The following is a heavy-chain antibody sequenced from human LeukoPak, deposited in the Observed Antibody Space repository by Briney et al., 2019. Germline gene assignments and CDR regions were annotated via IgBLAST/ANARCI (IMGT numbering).Heavy chain of an antibody. CDR2: ISGSGGRT. V-gene: IGHV3-23*01. D-gene: IGHD3-10*01. CDR1: GFTFSSYA. J-gene: IGHJ4*02. Sequence: GGSLRLSCAASGFTFSSYAMSWVRQAPGKGLEWVSAISGSGGRTYYADSVKGRFTISRDNSKNTLYLQMNSLRAEDTAVYYCAKADPTYYYGSGSYWASPFDYWGQGTLVTVSS. CDR3: AKADPTYYYGSGSYWASPFDY.